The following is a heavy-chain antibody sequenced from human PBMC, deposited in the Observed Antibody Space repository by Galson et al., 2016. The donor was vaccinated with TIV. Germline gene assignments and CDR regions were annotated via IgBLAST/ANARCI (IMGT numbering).Heavy chain of an antibody. CDR2: IDRDGQRI. CDR3: VRDVFRSDGGNSWSSGFDY. J-gene: IGHJ4*02. V-gene: IGHV3-74*01. D-gene: IGHD6-13*01. Sequence: SLRLSCAASGFSFSSYWMHWVRQAPGRGLVWVSRIDRDGQRITYADSVKGRFTISSDNVKNTLYLQMNRLRADDTAVYYCVRDVFRSDGGNSWSSGFDYWGQGTLVTVSS. CDR1: GFSFSSYW.